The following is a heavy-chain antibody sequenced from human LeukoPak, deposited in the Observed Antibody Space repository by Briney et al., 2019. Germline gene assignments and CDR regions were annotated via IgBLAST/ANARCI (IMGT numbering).Heavy chain of an antibody. D-gene: IGHD3-3*01. CDR2: IKTDGSEK. J-gene: IGHJ4*02. CDR3: ARGAAVRDFWSGYYTGDEGDY. V-gene: IGHV3-7*01. Sequence: GGSLRLSCAASGFTFSSYWMSWVRRAPGKGLEWVANIKTDGSEKYYVDSVKGRFTISRDNAKNSLYLQMNSLRAEDTAVYYCARGAAVRDFWSGYYTGDEGDYWGQGTLVTVAS. CDR1: GFTFSSYW.